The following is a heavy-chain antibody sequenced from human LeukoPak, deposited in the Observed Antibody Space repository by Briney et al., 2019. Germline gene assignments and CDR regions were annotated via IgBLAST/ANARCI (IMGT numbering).Heavy chain of an antibody. J-gene: IGHJ3*02. CDR2: LHHRGTT. D-gene: IGHD2-8*01. V-gene: IGHV4-59*08. CDR3: ARHNGRTYQGRDAFDI. Sequence: SETLSLTCTVSGGSISGYYWSWIRQPPGKGLEWIGNLHHRGTTNYSPSLKSRVTISEGTSKNHLSLILTSVTAADTAVYYCARHNGRTYQGRDAFDIWGQGTMVTVSS. CDR1: GGSISGYY.